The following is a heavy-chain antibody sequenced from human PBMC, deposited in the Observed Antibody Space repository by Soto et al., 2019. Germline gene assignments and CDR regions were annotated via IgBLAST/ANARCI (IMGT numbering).Heavy chain of an antibody. V-gene: IGHV3-23*01. Sequence: PGGSLRVSWAASGGTFVGYAMRWVRQATGKGLEWVSAISGSGGSTYYADSVKGRFTISRDNSKNTLYLQMNSLRAEDTAVYYCAKFGSGRYYYHGMAVWGHGTTVTVSS. CDR3: AKFGSGRYYYHGMAV. CDR1: GGTFVGYA. CDR2: ISGSGGST. J-gene: IGHJ6*02. D-gene: IGHD2-15*01.